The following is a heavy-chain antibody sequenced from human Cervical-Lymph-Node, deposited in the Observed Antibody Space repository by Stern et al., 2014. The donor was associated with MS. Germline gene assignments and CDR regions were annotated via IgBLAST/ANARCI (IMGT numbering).Heavy chain of an antibody. V-gene: IGHV3-23*01. CDR3: AKGKTVTGSGYGVDV. J-gene: IGHJ6*02. D-gene: IGHD6-19*01. Sequence: EVQLLESGGGLVQPGGFLRLSCAASGFIFSDYAMTWVRQAPGKGLEWVSSLSGSGGNTFYADSVKGRFTISRDRSKNTLYLQMTSLTAEDTAMYHCAKGKTVTGSGYGVDVWGLGTMVAVS. CDR2: LSGSGGNT. CDR1: GFIFSDYA.